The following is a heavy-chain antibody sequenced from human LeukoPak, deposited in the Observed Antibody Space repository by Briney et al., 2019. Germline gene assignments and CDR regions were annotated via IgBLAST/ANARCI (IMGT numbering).Heavy chain of an antibody. Sequence: GGSLRLSCAASGFTFSSYAMHWVRQAPGKGLEWVAVISYDGSNKYYADSVKGRFTISRDNSKNTLHLQMNSLRAEDTAVYYCAGKNIVVVTASLHYRFDPWGQGTLVTVSS. CDR1: GFTFSSYA. CDR2: ISYDGSNK. D-gene: IGHD2-21*02. V-gene: IGHV3-30*14. CDR3: AGKNIVVVTASLHYRFDP. J-gene: IGHJ5*02.